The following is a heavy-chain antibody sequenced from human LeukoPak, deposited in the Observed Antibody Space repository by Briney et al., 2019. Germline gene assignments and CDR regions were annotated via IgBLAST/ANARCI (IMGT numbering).Heavy chain of an antibody. CDR2: IIPIFGTA. D-gene: IGHD3-22*01. CDR3: ARVFNYYDYFDY. J-gene: IGHJ4*02. CDR1: GGTFSSYA. V-gene: IGHV1-69*13. Sequence: GASVKVSCKASGGTFSSYAISWVRQAPGQGLEWMGGIIPIFGTANYAQKFQGRVTITADESTSTAYMELSSLRSEDTAVYYCARVFNYYDYFDYWGQGTLVTVSS.